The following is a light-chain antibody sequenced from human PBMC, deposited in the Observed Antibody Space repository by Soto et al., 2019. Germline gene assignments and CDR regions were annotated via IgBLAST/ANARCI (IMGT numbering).Light chain of an antibody. Sequence: EIVMTQSPATLSVSPGEGVTLSCRASQGVGITLARYQQKPGQTPRLLIYNAFTRATGIPARFSGSGSGTEFTLTINSLQSEDSAVYYCQRYNDWPLTFGGGTKVEVK. CDR3: QRYNDWPLT. CDR1: QGVGIT. V-gene: IGKV3-15*01. CDR2: NAF. J-gene: IGKJ4*01.